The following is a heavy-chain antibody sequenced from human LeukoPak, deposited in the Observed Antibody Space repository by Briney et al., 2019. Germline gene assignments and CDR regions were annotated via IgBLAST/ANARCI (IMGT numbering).Heavy chain of an antibody. CDR3: AKDEFVASAFTGAFDI. J-gene: IGHJ3*02. D-gene: IGHD2-8*02. CDR1: GFTFDNYA. V-gene: IGHV3-9*03. Sequence: GGSLRLSCAASGFTFDNYAMHWVRQAPGKGLEWVSGISWNTGGIGYADSVKGRFTISRDNAKNSLYLQMNSLRAEDMALYYCAKDEFVASAFTGAFDIWGQGTMVTVSS. CDR2: ISWNTGGI.